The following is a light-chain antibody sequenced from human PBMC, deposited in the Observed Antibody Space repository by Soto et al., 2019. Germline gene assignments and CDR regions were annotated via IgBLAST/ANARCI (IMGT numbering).Light chain of an antibody. CDR2: KVS. Sequence: DVAMTQSPLSLPVTLGQPASISCRSSQSLIYSDGNTYLSWYQLRPGQSPRRLIYKVSNRDSGVPDRFSGSGSGTDFTLKISRVEAEDVRVYYCMRGTHWPPYTFGQGTKLEIK. J-gene: IGKJ2*01. CDR3: MRGTHWPPYT. V-gene: IGKV2-30*01. CDR1: QSLIYSDGNTY.